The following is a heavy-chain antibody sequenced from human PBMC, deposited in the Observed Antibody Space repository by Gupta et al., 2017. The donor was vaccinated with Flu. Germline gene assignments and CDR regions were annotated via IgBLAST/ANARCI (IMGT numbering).Heavy chain of an antibody. CDR1: GISISTSW. J-gene: IGHJ4*02. CDR3: AKLLGTVTTFDY. Sequence: EVQLVESGGGLVQPGGSLRLSCAASGISISTSWMSWVRQAPGKGLEWVASINPDGSTKYYVDSVKGRFAISRDNAKNSLYLQMSSLGAEDTVFYYCAKLLGTVTTFDYWGQGSLVTVSS. CDR2: INPDGSTK. V-gene: IGHV3-7*01. D-gene: IGHD2-21*02.